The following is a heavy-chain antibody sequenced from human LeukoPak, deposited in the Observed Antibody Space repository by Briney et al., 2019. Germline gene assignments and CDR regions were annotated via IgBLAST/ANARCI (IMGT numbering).Heavy chain of an antibody. CDR1: GGSFSGYY. J-gene: IGHJ4*02. CDR3: ARRGSLEPKY. Sequence: SETLSLTCAVYGGSFSGYYWSWIRQPPGKGLEWIGEINHSGSTNYNPSLKSRVTISVDTSKNQFSLKLSSVTAADTAVYYCARRGSLEPKYWGQGTLVTVSS. V-gene: IGHV4-34*01. D-gene: IGHD1-1*01. CDR2: INHSGST.